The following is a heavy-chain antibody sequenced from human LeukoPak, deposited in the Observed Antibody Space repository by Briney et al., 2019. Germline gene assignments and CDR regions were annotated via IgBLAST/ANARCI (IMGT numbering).Heavy chain of an antibody. CDR1: GFTFSSYS. J-gene: IGHJ4*02. CDR2: ISSSSSYI. V-gene: IGHV3-21*04. Sequence: GGSLRLSCAASGFTFSSYSMNWVRQAPGKGLEWVSSISSSSSYIYYADSVKGRFTISRDNAKNSLYLQMNSLRAEDTALYYCAKGWFGELFYYFDYWGQGTLVTVSS. CDR3: AKGWFGELFYYFDY. D-gene: IGHD3-10*01.